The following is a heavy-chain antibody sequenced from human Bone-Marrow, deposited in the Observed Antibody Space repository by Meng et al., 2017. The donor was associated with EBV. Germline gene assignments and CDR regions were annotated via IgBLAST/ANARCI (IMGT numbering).Heavy chain of an antibody. CDR1: GYAFTSYI. J-gene: IGHJ4*02. V-gene: IGHV1-3*01. Sequence: QAQLVQSGAEVKKPGAPVKVSCKASGYAFTSYILHWVRQAPGQRLEWMGWINVGVGYTKYSQKFQGRVTISSDTSATTGYMELSSLRSEDTAVYYCVRGPPVGVPGPGDYWGQGTLVTVSS. CDR3: VRGPPVGVPGPGDY. D-gene: IGHD2-21*01. CDR2: INVGVGYT.